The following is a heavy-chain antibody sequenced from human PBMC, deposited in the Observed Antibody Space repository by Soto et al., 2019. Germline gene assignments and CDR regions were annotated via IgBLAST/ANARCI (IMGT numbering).Heavy chain of an antibody. V-gene: IGHV3-33*01. CDR2: IWYDGSNE. J-gene: IGHJ4*02. D-gene: IGHD6-19*01. CDR3: TRRFSDGWYSDY. Sequence: QVQLVESGGGVVQPGRSLRLSCAASGFIFSGYGMHWVRQAPGKGLESVAVIWYDGSNENYADSVKGRFTISRDNSKNTLYLQMNSLRAEDTAVYYFTRRFSDGWYSDYWGQGTLVTVSS. CDR1: GFIFSGYG.